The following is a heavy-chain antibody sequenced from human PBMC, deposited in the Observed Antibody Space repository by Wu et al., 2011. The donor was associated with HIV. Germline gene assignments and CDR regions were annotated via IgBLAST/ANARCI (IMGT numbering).Heavy chain of an antibody. CDR2: INPNSGGT. D-gene: IGHD3-10*01. V-gene: IGHV1-2*02. CDR1: GYTFTGYY. CDR3: ASNIAEDGSGSSNWFDP. J-gene: IGHJ5*02. Sequence: QVQLVQSGAEVKKPGASVKVSCKASGYTFTGYYMHWVRQAPGQGLEWMGWINPNSGGTNYAQKFQGRVTMTRDTSISTANMELSRLRSDDTAVYYCASNIAEDGSGSSNWFDPWGQGTLVTVSS.